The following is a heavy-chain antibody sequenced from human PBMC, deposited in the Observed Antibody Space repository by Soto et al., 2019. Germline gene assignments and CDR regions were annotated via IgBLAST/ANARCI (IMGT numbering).Heavy chain of an antibody. CDR2: VNPNGGST. Sequence: QVRLVQSGAEVKKPGASVTISCRASGYTFTTYYLHWVRQAPGQGLEWMGIVNPNGGSTTYSQHFQGRITMTRDTSANIVYMELSGLRYEDTAVYFCARDPVPSDAGPVRMPADIWGQGTLVTISS. CDR3: ARDPVPSDAGPVRMPADI. J-gene: IGHJ3*02. CDR1: GYTFTTYY. V-gene: IGHV1-46*01. D-gene: IGHD1-1*01.